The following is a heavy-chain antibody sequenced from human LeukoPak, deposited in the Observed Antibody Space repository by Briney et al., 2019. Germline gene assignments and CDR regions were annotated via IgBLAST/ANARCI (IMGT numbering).Heavy chain of an antibody. CDR1: GFTFSRYW. D-gene: IGHD3-10*01. CDR2: IKQDESEK. J-gene: IGHJ6*02. Sequence: GGSLRLSCAASGFTFSRYWMSWVRQAPGKGLEWVASIKQDESEKYYVDSVKGRFTISRDNAKNSLYLQMNSLRAEDTAVYYCATSSGARGGMDVWGQGTTVIVSS. V-gene: IGHV3-7*01. CDR3: ATSSGARGGMDV.